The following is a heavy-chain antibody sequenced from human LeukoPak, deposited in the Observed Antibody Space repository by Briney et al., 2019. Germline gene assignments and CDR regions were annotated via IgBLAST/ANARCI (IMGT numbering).Heavy chain of an antibody. CDR2: IYYSGST. CDR1: GGSISSHY. J-gene: IGHJ4*02. CDR3: AREKQLVPHFDY. V-gene: IGHV4-59*11. Sequence: SETLSLTCTVSGGSISSHYWSRIRQPPGKGLEWIGYIYYSGSTNYNPSLKSRVTISVDTSKNQFSLKLSSVTAADTAVYYCAREKQLVPHFDYWGQGTLVTVSS. D-gene: IGHD6-6*01.